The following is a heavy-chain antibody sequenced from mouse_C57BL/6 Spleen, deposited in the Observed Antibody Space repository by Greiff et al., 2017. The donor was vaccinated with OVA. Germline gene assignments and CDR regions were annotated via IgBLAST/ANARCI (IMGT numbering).Heavy chain of an antibody. CDR1: GYAFSSSW. CDR3: ARGNEGNAMDY. Sequence: QVQLKQSGPELVKPGASVKISCKASGYAFSSSWMNWVKQRPGKGLEWIGRIYPGDGDTNYNGKFKGKATLTADKSSSTAYMQLSSLTSEDSAVYFCARGNEGNAMDYWGQGTSVTVSS. CDR2: IYPGDGDT. J-gene: IGHJ4*01. V-gene: IGHV1-82*01.